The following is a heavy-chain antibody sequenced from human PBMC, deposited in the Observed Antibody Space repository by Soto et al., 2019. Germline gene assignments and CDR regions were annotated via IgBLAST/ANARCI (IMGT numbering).Heavy chain of an antibody. Sequence: SVKVSCKASGGTFSSYAISWVRQAPGQGLEWMGGIIPIFGTANYAQKFQGRVTITADESTSTAYMELSSLRSEDTAVYYCARETTGYSSSWDDAFDIWGQGTMVTVSS. V-gene: IGHV1-69*13. J-gene: IGHJ3*02. CDR3: ARETTGYSSSWDDAFDI. D-gene: IGHD6-13*01. CDR1: GGTFSSYA. CDR2: IIPIFGTA.